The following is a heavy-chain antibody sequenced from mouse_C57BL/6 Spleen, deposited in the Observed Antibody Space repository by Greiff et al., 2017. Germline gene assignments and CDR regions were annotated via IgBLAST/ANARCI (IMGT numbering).Heavy chain of an antibody. CDR2: IYPGSGST. Sequence: QVQLQQPGAELVKPGASVKMSCKASGYTFPSYWITWVKQRPGQGLEWIGDIYPGSGSTNYNEKFKSKATLTVDTSSSTAYMQLSSLTSEDSAVYYCAKVYGNYAMDYWGQGTSVTVSS. J-gene: IGHJ4*01. V-gene: IGHV1-55*01. CDR1: GYTFPSYW. CDR3: AKVYGNYAMDY. D-gene: IGHD2-1*01.